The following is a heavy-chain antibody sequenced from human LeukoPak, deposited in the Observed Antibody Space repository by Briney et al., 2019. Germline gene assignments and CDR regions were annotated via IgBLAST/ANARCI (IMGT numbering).Heavy chain of an antibody. CDR3: TIGLAGDWDAFDI. CDR2: IHADSGNT. D-gene: IGHD6-19*01. CDR1: GYTFTTCA. Sequence: ASVKVSCKTSGYTFTTCAVHWVRQAPGQRLEWMGWIHADSGNTKYSQKLQGRVAIARDTSASTIYMELTSLRVEDTAVYFCTIGLAGDWDAFDIWGLGTMVTVSS. J-gene: IGHJ3*02. V-gene: IGHV1-3*01.